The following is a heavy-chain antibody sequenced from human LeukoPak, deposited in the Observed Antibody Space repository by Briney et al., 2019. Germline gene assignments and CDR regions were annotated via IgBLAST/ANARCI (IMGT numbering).Heavy chain of an antibody. D-gene: IGHD5-18*01. J-gene: IGHJ5*02. CDR2: IIPIFGTA. CDR1: GGTFSSYA. V-gene: IGHV1-69*01. CDR3: ARRNIQLWPHNWFDP. Sequence: SVKVSCKASGGTFSSYAIRWVRQAPGQGLEWMGGIIPIFGTANYAQKFQGRVTITADESMSTAYMELSSLRSEDTAVYYCARRNIQLWPHNWFDPWGQGTLVTVSS.